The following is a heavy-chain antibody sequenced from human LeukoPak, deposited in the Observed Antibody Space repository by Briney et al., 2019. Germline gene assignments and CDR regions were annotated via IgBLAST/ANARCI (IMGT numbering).Heavy chain of an antibody. Sequence: SQTLSLTCALSGDSVSSNSVTWDWIRQSPSRGLEWLGRTYYRSTWYNDYAVSVRGLITVNPDTSKNQFSLHLNSVTPEDTAVYYCARRLTQYDCFDPWGQGILVTVSS. D-gene: IGHD2-2*01. CDR1: GDSVSSNSVT. CDR3: ARRLTQYDCFDP. J-gene: IGHJ5*02. V-gene: IGHV6-1*01. CDR2: TYYRSTWYN.